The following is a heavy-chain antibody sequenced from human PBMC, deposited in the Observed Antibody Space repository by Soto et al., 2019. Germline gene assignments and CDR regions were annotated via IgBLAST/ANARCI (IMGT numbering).Heavy chain of an antibody. J-gene: IGHJ5*02. D-gene: IGHD3-22*01. Sequence: GGSLRIFCAASVFTFSDYAMAWVRHSPGKGLEWVSGISDSGITRNYPDSVKGRFTISRDNSKNTLFLHMKSLTAADTAVYYCANAASRPGIVGQWVSWCQGILVCVSS. CDR2: ISDSGITR. V-gene: IGHV3-23*01. CDR3: ANAASRPGIVGQWVS. CDR1: VFTFSDYA.